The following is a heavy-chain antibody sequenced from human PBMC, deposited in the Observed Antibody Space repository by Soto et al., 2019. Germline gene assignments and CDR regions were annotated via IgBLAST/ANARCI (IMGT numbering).Heavy chain of an antibody. CDR1: GFSVSATKY. J-gene: IGHJ3*02. CDR3: ARANDLNAFDM. CDR2: IYSGGTY. Sequence: EVQLVESGGGLVQPGGSLRLSCVASGFSVSATKYMNWLRQAPDKGLEWVSVIYSGGTYYYADSVKGRFTISRHDSKNTLYLQMDSLRPEDTAVYFCARANDLNAFDMWGQGTMVTVPS. V-gene: IGHV3-53*04.